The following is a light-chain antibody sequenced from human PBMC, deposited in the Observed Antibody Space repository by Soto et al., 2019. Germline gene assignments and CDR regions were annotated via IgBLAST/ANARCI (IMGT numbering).Light chain of an antibody. J-gene: IGKJ1*01. CDR2: SAS. CDR1: RTISTY. CDR3: QQTYSTPWT. V-gene: IGKV1-39*01. Sequence: DIQMTQSPASLSASVGDRVTISCRSSRTISTYLNWYQQKPGEAPKLLIYSASRSQSAVPSRGSGAGSGTDFTLTVTSLQPEDFATYFCQQTYSTPWTFGQGTKVDIK.